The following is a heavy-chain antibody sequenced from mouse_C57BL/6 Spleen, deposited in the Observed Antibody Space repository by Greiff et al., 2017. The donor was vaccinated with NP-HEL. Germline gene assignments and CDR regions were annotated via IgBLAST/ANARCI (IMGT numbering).Heavy chain of an antibody. D-gene: IGHD2-4*01. CDR3: AREGVYYDYEGFAY. CDR2: IHPNSGST. V-gene: IGHV1-64*01. J-gene: IGHJ3*01. CDR1: GYTFTSYW. Sequence: QVQLQQPGAELVKPGASVKLSCKASGYTFTSYWMHWVKQRPGQGLEWIGMIHPNSGSTNYNEKFKSKATLTVDKSSSTAYMQLSSLTSEDSAVYYCAREGVYYDYEGFAYWGQGTLVTVFA.